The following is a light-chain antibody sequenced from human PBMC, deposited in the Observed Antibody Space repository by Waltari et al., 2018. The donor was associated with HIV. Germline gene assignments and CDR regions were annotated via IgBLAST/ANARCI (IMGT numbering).Light chain of an antibody. J-gene: IGLJ3*02. Sequence: QSVLTQPPSASGTPGQRVTISCSGGSSNIGLNYVYWYQQLPGAAPKLLIYSNNQRPSVVPSRFSGSKSGTSASLAISVLRSEDEADYYCAAWDDSLGGFWVFGGGTKLTVL. CDR2: SNN. CDR1: SSNIGLNY. CDR3: AAWDDSLGGFWV. V-gene: IGLV1-47*01.